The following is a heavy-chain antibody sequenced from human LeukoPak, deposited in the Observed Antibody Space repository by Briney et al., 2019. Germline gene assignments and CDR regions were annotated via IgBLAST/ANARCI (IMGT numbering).Heavy chain of an antibody. V-gene: IGHV3-21*01. CDR2: ISSSSSYI. J-gene: IGHJ6*02. CDR1: GLTFSSYS. Sequence: GESLRLSCAASGLTFSSYSMNWVRQGPGKGLEWVSSISSSSSYIYYADSVKGRFTISRDNAKNSLYLQMNSLRAEDTAVYYCARGQSYYYGMDVWGQGTTVTVSS. CDR3: ARGQSYYYGMDV.